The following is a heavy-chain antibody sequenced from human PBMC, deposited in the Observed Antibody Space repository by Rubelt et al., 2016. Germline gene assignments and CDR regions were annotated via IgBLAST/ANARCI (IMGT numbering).Heavy chain of an antibody. CDR1: GGSITSHN. D-gene: IGHD3-16*01. CDR2: IYDSGST. Sequence: VQLQESGPGLVKPSETLSLTCTVSGGSITSHNWSWIRQPPGKGLEWIGYIYDSGSTNYNPSLKSRVSISVDTSKNRLSLKLSSVTSADTAVYYCAKDGASSLWGQGTMVTVSS. J-gene: IGHJ3*01. CDR3: AKDGASSL. V-gene: IGHV4-59*11.